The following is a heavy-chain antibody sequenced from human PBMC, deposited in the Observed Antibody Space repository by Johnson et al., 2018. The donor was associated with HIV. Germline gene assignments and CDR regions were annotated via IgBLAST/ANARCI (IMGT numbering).Heavy chain of an antibody. CDR1: GFTFNNYG. Sequence: QVQLVEPGGGVVQPGRSLRLSCAASGFTFNNYGMHWVRQAPGKGLEWVAIIWYDGTNKFYTDSVKGRFTISRDNSKKTVYLQMSSLRAEDAAVYYCARAIVVDDDAFDIWGQGTMVTVSS. V-gene: IGHV3-33*01. CDR2: IWYDGTNK. D-gene: IGHD3-22*01. J-gene: IGHJ3*02. CDR3: ARAIVVDDDAFDI.